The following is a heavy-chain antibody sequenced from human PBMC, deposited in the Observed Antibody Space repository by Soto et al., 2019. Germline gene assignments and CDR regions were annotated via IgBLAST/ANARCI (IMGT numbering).Heavy chain of an antibody. D-gene: IGHD2-21*02. CDR1: CYSISSGSY. Sequence: SETLSLTCTVSCYSISSGSYWGWIRQPPGKGPEWIASIYHGGTTFYNPSLKSRITISVDTSKNQFSLKLSSVTAADTAVYYCARVTAALDYWGQGTLVTVSS. CDR2: IYHGGTT. J-gene: IGHJ4*02. CDR3: ARVTAALDY. V-gene: IGHV4-38-2*02.